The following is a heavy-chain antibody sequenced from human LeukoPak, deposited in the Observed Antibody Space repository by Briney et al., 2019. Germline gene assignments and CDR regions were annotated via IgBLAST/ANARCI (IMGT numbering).Heavy chain of an antibody. CDR1: GFIVSCNY. D-gene: IGHD1-26*01. J-gene: IGHJ4*02. CDR3: ARSWDARLNFDY. Sequence: GGSLRLSCAASGFIVSCNYMNWVRQAPGKGLEWVSVIYSGGSTYYADSVKGRFTISRDNSKNTVHLQMNDLRAEDTAVYYCARSWDARLNFDYWGQGTLVTVSS. V-gene: IGHV3-66*02. CDR2: IYSGGST.